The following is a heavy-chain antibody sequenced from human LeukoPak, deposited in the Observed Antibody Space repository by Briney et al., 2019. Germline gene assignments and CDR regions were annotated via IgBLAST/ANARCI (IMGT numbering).Heavy chain of an antibody. J-gene: IGHJ4*02. V-gene: IGHV4-39*01. D-gene: IGHD2-2*01. CDR3: ARSWVVPAATLDY. Sequence: PSETLSLTCTVSGGSISSSSYYWGWIRQPPGKGLEWIGSIYYSGSTYYNPSLKSRVTISVDTSKNQFSLKLSSVTAADTAVYYCARSWVVPAATLDYWGQGTLVTVSS. CDR1: GGSISSSSYY. CDR2: IYYSGST.